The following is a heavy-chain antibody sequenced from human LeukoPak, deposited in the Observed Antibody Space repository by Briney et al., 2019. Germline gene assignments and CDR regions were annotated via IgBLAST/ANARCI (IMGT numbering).Heavy chain of an antibody. D-gene: IGHD2-21*02. CDR3: ANDLNRGVVTPMSFLAFDI. Sequence: PGGSLRLSCAASGFTFSSYAMSWVRQAPGKGPERVSAISGTGVGTYYADSVTGRFTISRDNSKNTLYLQLHSLRAEDTAVYYCANDLNRGVVTPMSFLAFDIWGQGAMVTVSS. CDR2: ISGTGVGT. J-gene: IGHJ3*02. CDR1: GFTFSSYA. V-gene: IGHV3-23*01.